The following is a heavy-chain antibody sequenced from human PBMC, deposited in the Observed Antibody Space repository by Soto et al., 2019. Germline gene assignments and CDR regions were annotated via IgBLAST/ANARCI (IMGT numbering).Heavy chain of an antibody. CDR1: GYTFTGYY. Sequence: GASVKVSCKASGYTFTGYYMHWVRQAPGQGLEWMGWINPNSGGTNYAQKFQGWVAMTRDTSISTAYMELSRLRSDDTAVYYCARDFYGSGINSYYGMDVWGQGTTVTVSS. J-gene: IGHJ6*02. V-gene: IGHV1-2*04. CDR3: ARDFYGSGINSYYGMDV. CDR2: INPNSGGT. D-gene: IGHD3-10*01.